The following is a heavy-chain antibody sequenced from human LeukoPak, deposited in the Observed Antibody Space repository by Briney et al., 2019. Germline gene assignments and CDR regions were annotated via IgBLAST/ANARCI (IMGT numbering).Heavy chain of an antibody. J-gene: IGHJ4*02. CDR2: ISTGDGRT. Sequence: GASLRLSCAASGFTFRSYAMSWVRQTPGKGLEWVSTISTGDGRTYYADSVKGRFTIFRDNSKNTLYLQMNSLRAEDTAVYYCAKDQVGAAAGTLLHYWGQGTLVTVSS. CDR3: AKDQVGAAAGTLLHY. V-gene: IGHV3-23*01. CDR1: GFTFRSYA. D-gene: IGHD6-13*01.